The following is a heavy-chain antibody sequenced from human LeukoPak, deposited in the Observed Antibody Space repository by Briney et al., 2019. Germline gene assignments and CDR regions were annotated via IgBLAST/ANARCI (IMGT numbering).Heavy chain of an antibody. CDR1: GYTFTGYY. J-gene: IGHJ6*03. Sequence: ASVKVSCKASGYTFTGYYMHWVRQAPGQGLEWMGWINPNSGGTNYAQKFQGRVTMTRDTSISTAYMELSRLRSDDTAVYYCARPYDFWSGHGVPYYMDVWGKGTTVTVSS. CDR2: INPNSGGT. CDR3: ARPYDFWSGHGVPYYMDV. D-gene: IGHD3-3*01. V-gene: IGHV1-2*02.